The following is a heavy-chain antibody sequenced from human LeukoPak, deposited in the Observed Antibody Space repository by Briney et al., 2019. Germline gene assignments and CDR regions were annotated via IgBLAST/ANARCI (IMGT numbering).Heavy chain of an antibody. CDR1: GGSFSGYY. CDR3: ARGLRYTSSWSRGWFDP. D-gene: IGHD6-13*01. CDR2: INHSAST. Sequence: SETLSLTCAVYGGSFSGYYWSWIRQPPGKGLEWIGEINHSASTNYNPSLKSRVTISVDTSKNQFSLKLSSVTAADTAVYYCARGLRYTSSWSRGWFDPWGQGTLVTVSS. J-gene: IGHJ5*02. V-gene: IGHV4-34*01.